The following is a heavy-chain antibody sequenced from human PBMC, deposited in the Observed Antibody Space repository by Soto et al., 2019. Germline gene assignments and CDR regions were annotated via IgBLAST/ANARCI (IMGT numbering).Heavy chain of an antibody. CDR2: IYYSGST. V-gene: IGHV4-39*01. CDR3: ATQEVGGSXVYTFDP. CDR1: GGSISSSNYY. J-gene: IGHJ5*02. Sequence: SETLSLTCTVSGGSISSSNYYWGWIRQPPGKGLEWIGSIYYSGSTYYNPSLKSRVTISVDTSKNQFSLKLSSVTAADTAVYYCATQEVGGSXVYTFDPWGQGTLVTAPQ. D-gene: IGHD1-26*01.